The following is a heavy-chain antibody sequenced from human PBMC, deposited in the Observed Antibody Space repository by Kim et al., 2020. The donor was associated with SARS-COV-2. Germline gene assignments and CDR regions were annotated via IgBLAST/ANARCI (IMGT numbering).Heavy chain of an antibody. D-gene: IGHD5-12*01. CDR3: AKDMGGGYSGYGGPQFDY. CDR2: ISWNSGSI. J-gene: IGHJ4*02. Sequence: GGSLRLSCAASGFTFDDYAMHWVRQAPGKGLEWVSGISWNSGSIGYADSVKGRFTISRDNAKNSLYLQMNSLRAEDTALYYCAKDMGGGYSGYGGPQFDYWGQGTLVTVSS. V-gene: IGHV3-9*01. CDR1: GFTFDDYA.